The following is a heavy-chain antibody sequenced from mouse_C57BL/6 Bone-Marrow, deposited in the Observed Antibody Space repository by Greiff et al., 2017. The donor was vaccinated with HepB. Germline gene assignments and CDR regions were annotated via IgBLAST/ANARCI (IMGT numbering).Heavy chain of an antibody. Sequence: VQGVESGAELVKPGASVKISCKASGYAFSSYWMNWVKQRPGKGLEWIGQIYPGDGDTNYNGKFKGKATLTADKSSSTAYMQLSSLTSEDSAVYFCARKDGSSLFDYWGQGTTLTVSS. V-gene: IGHV1-80*01. D-gene: IGHD1-1*01. CDR2: IYPGDGDT. CDR3: ARKDGSSLFDY. J-gene: IGHJ2*01. CDR1: GYAFSSYW.